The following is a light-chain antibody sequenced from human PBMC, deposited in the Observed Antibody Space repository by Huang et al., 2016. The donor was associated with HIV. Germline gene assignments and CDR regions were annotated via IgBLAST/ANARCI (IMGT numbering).Light chain of an antibody. CDR1: QGIGNS. CDR2: ATS. Sequence: DIQMTQSPSSLSASVGDRVTITCWASQGIGNSLAWYQQKPGKAPRLLLYATSTLESGVPSRFSGSGSGTHYTLTINTLQPEDIASYYCQQYHSLPWTFGQGTKVEIK. CDR3: QQYHSLPWT. J-gene: IGKJ1*01. V-gene: IGKV1-NL1*01.